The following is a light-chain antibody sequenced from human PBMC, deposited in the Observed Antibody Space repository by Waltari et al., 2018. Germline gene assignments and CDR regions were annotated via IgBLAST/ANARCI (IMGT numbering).Light chain of an antibody. CDR1: QSLLYSSNNMNY. J-gene: IGKJ2*01. CDR2: WAS. CDR3: QQYYSSPYT. V-gene: IGKV4-1*01. Sequence: DIVMTQSPDSLSVSLGERATIICKYSQSLLYSSNNMNYLSWYQQKPGQPPKLLIYWASTRESGVPDRFSGSGSGTDFTLTISNLQAEDVAVYYCQQYYSSPYTFGQGTKLDIK.